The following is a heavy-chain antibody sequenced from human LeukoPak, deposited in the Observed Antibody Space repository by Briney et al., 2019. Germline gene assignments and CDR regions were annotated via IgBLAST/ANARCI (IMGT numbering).Heavy chain of an antibody. CDR3: AKASTSMITFGGVIFYYGMDV. CDR1: GFTFSSYA. D-gene: IGHD3-16*02. Sequence: GGSLRLSCAASGFTFSSYAMSWVRQAPGKGLEWVSAISGSGGSTYYADSVKGRFTISRDNSKNTLYLQMNSLRAEDTAVYYCAKASTSMITFGGVIFYYGMDVWGQGTTVTVSS. V-gene: IGHV3-23*01. CDR2: ISGSGGST. J-gene: IGHJ6*02.